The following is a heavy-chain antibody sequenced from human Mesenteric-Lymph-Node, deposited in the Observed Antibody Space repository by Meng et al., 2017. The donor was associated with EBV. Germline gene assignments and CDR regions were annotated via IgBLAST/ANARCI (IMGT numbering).Heavy chain of an antibody. V-gene: IGHV4-4*02. D-gene: IGHD2-2*01. J-gene: IGHJ4*02. Sequence: QVQLKESGPGLVNPSGTLSLTCAISGDSISSDKWWSWVRQPPGKGLEWIGEIYHSGSTNYNPSLTSRVTILVDKSKNQFSLKLSSVTAADTAVYYCASRYCPTTSCRQDWGQGTLVTVSS. CDR3: ASRYCPTTSCRQD. CDR2: IYHSGST. CDR1: GDSISSDKW.